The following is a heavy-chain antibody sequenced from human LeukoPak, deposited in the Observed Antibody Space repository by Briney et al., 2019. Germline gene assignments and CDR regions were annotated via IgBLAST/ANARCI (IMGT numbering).Heavy chain of an antibody. Sequence: GGSLRLSCAASGFTFSSYIMNWVRHAPGKVLEWVSYITSISSTIYYADSVKGRFTISRDNAKNSLYLQMNSLRAEDTAVYYCARDRSIVGAWFDPWGQGTLVTVSS. CDR3: ARDRSIVGAWFDP. CDR2: ITSISSTI. J-gene: IGHJ5*02. CDR1: GFTFSSYI. V-gene: IGHV3-48*01. D-gene: IGHD1-26*01.